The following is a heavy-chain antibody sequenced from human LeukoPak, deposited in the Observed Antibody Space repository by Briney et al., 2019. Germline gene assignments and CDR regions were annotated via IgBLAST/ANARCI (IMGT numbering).Heavy chain of an antibody. V-gene: IGHV1-2*02. Sequence: ASVKVSCKASGYTFTGYYMHWVRQAPGQGLEWMGWINPNSGGTNYAQKFQGRITMTRDTSISTAYMDLSRLRSDDTAMYYCARETAAGTNFDYWGQGALVTVSS. CDR2: INPNSGGT. CDR3: ARETAAGTNFDY. CDR1: GYTFTGYY. J-gene: IGHJ4*02. D-gene: IGHD6-13*01.